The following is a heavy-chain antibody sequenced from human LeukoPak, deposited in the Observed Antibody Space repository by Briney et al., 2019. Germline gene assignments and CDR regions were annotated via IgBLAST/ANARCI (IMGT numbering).Heavy chain of an antibody. CDR2: IYHSGST. Sequence: SETLSLTCAVSGGSISSGGYSWSWIRQPPGKGLEWIGYIYHSGSTNYNPSLKSRVTISVDTSKNQFSLKLSSVTAADTAVYYCARGAIFGVVTHSIDFGYWGQGTLVTVSS. CDR1: GGSISSGGYS. D-gene: IGHD3-3*01. J-gene: IGHJ4*02. CDR3: ARGAIFGVVTHSIDFGY. V-gene: IGHV4-30-2*01.